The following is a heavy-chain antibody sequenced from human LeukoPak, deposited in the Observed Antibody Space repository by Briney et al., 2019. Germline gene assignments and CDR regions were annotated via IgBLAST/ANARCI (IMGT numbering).Heavy chain of an antibody. CDR1: GGSISSGSYY. CDR3: ARDQRYSYATDY. J-gene: IGHJ4*02. Sequence: PSQTLSLTCTVSGGSISSGSYYWSWIRQPAGKGLEWNGRIYTSGSTNYNPSLKSRVTISVDTSKNQFSLKLSSVTAADTAVYYCARDQRYSYATDYWGQGTLVTVSS. CDR2: IYTSGST. D-gene: IGHD5-18*01. V-gene: IGHV4-61*02.